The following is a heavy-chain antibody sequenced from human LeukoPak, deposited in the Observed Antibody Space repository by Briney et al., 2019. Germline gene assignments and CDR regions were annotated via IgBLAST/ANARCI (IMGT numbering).Heavy chain of an antibody. Sequence: PGGSLRFSCAASGFTFSSFSMNWVRQAPGKGLEWVSYIRTSGTNTDYTGSVKGRFTISRDNAKNSLYLQMNSLRAEDTAVYYCARMNYVSSGWGAPFDYWGQGTLVTVSS. J-gene: IGHJ4*02. CDR3: ARMNYVSSGWGAPFDY. D-gene: IGHD1-7*01. CDR1: GFTFSSFS. V-gene: IGHV3-48*04. CDR2: IRTSGTNT.